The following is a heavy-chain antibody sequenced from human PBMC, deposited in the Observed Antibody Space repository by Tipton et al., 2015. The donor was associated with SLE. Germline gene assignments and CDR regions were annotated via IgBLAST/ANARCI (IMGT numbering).Heavy chain of an antibody. V-gene: IGHV3-7*01. CDR3: APGGGVG. Sequence: SLRLSCAASGFTFSRYWMSWVRQAPGKGLEWVANIKQDGSEKYYVDSVKGRFTISRDNAKNSLYLQMNSLRAEDTSVYYCAPGGGVGWGQGTLVIVSS. D-gene: IGHD3-16*01. CDR1: GFTFSRYW. CDR2: IKQDGSEK. J-gene: IGHJ4*02.